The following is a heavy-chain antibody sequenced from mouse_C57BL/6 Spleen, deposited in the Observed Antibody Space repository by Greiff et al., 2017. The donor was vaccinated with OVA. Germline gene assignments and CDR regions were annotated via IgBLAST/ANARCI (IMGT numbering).Heavy chain of an antibody. J-gene: IGHJ3*01. Sequence: QVQLQQSGAELVKPGASVKLSCKASGYTFTSYWMHWVKQRPGQGLEWIGMIHPNSGSTNYNEKFKSKATLTVDKSSSTAYMQLSSLTSEDSAVYYCAREGYDYLFAYWGQGTLVTVSA. CDR3: AREGYDYLFAY. CDR1: GYTFTSYW. D-gene: IGHD2-4*01. V-gene: IGHV1-64*01. CDR2: IHPNSGST.